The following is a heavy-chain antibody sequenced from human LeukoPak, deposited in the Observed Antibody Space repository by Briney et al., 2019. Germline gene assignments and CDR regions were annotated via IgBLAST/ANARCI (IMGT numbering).Heavy chain of an antibody. J-gene: IGHJ4*02. CDR1: GYTFTSYA. D-gene: IGHD5-18*01. V-gene: IGHV1-3*01. CDR2: INAGNGNT. CDR3: ATPSSTGYSYGLDY. Sequence: GASVKVSCKASGYTFTSYAMHWVRQAPGQRLEWMGWINAGNGNTKYSQKFQGRVTITRDTSASTAYMELSSLRSEDTAVYYCATPSSTGYSYGLDYWGQGTLVTVSS.